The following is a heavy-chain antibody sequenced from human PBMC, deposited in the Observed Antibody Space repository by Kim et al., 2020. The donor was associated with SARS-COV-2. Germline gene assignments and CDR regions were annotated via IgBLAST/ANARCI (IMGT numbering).Heavy chain of an antibody. V-gene: IGHV3-15*01. CDR3: TTRGAVAGTGWYFDL. D-gene: IGHD6-19*01. Sequence: APVKGRFTISSDDSKNTLYLQMNSLKTEDTAVYYCTTRGAVAGTGWYFDLWGRGTLVTVSS. J-gene: IGHJ2*01.